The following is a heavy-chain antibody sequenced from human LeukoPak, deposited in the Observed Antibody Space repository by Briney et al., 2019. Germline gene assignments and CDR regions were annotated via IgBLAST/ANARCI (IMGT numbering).Heavy chain of an antibody. D-gene: IGHD3-10*01. J-gene: IGHJ4*02. CDR1: GYTFTSYA. V-gene: IGHV1-2*02. CDR2: INPNSGGT. CDR3: ARGLWFGELSPLYY. Sequence: GASVKVSCKASGYTFTSYAMNWVRQAPGQGLEWMGWINPNSGGTNYAQKFQGRVTMTRDTSISTAYMELSRLRSDDTAVYYCARGLWFGELSPLYYWGQGTLVTVSS.